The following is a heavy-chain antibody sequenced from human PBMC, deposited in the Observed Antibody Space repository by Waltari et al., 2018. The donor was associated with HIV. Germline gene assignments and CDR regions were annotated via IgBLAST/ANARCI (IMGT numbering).Heavy chain of an antibody. J-gene: IGHJ1*01. V-gene: IGHV4-39*01. Sequence: QVHLQESGPGLLKPAETLSLSGKVSVSSISGRTFYWGWLRQPPGKTLEWLGGLHFSGDTFYNPTLNTRLNISVDSSAKQVSLTVESVTAADTAHYFCVRLGSGIYFPTRIDFWGRGTLVIVSS. D-gene: IGHD3-10*01. CDR2: LHFSGDT. CDR3: VRLGSGIYFPTRIDF. CDR1: VSSISGRTFY.